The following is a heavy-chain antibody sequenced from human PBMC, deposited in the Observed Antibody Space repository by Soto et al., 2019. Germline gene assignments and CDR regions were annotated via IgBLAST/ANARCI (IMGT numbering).Heavy chain of an antibody. CDR2: IYYSGST. J-gene: IGHJ3*02. V-gene: IGHV4-31*03. Sequence: ALSLTCTVSCGSISSGVYYWSWIRQHPGKGLEWIGYIYYSGSTYYNPSLKSRVTISVDTSKNQFSLKLSSVTAADTALYYCASFDYDSSGPLDAFDIWGQGTMVTVSS. CDR3: ASFDYDSSGPLDAFDI. CDR1: CGSISSGVYY. D-gene: IGHD3-22*01.